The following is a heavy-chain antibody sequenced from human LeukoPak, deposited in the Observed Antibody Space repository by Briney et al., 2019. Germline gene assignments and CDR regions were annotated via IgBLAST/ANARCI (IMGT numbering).Heavy chain of an antibody. D-gene: IGHD3-22*01. V-gene: IGHV3-7*01. Sequence: GGSLRLSCAASGFTFSSYWMSWVRQAPGKGLEWVANIKQDGSENYYVDSVKGRFTISRDNAKNSVYLQMNSLRAEDTAVYYCARGGDDYYDSSGYYYVWGQGTLVTVSS. CDR2: IKQDGSEN. J-gene: IGHJ4*02. CDR3: ARGGDDYYDSSGYYYV. CDR1: GFTFSSYW.